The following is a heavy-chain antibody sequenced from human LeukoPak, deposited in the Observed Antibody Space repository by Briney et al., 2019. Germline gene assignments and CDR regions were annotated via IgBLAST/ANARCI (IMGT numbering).Heavy chain of an antibody. Sequence: ASVKVSCKASGYTFSSYAITWVRQAPGQGLEWMGWISAYNGNTNYAQNLQGRVTLTTDTTTTTAYMELRSLTSDDTAVYYCARGLSIAAFGPDGFDFWAQGTMVTVSS. CDR2: ISAYNGNT. J-gene: IGHJ3*01. V-gene: IGHV1-18*01. CDR3: ARGLSIAAFGPDGFDF. D-gene: IGHD6-6*01. CDR1: GYTFSSYA.